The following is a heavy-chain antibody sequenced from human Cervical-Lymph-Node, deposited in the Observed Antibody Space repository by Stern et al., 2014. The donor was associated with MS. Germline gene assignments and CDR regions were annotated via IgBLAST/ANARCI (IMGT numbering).Heavy chain of an antibody. CDR1: GVTFDDYA. CDR2: ISWNSGSI. CDR3: AKDVYDIRGGFDI. J-gene: IGHJ3*02. Sequence: EVQLEESGGGLVQPGRSLRLSCAASGVTFDDYAMHWVRQAPGKGLEWVSGISWNSGSIGYADSVKGRFTISRDNAKNSLYLQMNSLRAEDTALYYCAKDVYDIRGGFDIWGQGTMVTVSS. D-gene: IGHD3-22*01. V-gene: IGHV3-9*01.